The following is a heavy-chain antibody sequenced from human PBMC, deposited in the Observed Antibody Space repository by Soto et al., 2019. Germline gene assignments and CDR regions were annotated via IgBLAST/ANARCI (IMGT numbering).Heavy chain of an antibody. CDR1: GIIFTGYG. D-gene: IGHD6-19*01. J-gene: IGHJ4*02. Sequence: GGSLRLSCAVPGIIFTGYGMHWVRQAPGKGLEWVANIKQDGSEKYYVDSVKCRFTISRDNAKNSLYLQMNSLRSEDTAVYYCARDVSGWPFDYWGPGSQVTVSS. CDR3: ARDVSGWPFDY. CDR2: IKQDGSEK. V-gene: IGHV3-7*01.